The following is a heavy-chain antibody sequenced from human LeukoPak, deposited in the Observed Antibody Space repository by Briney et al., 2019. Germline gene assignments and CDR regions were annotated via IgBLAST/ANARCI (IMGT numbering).Heavy chain of an antibody. CDR1: GGSISSGGYY. CDR2: IYYSGST. V-gene: IGHV4-31*03. J-gene: IGHJ4*02. D-gene: IGHD3-10*01. Sequence: PSETLSLTGTVSGGSISSGGYYWSWIRQHPGKGLEWIGYIYYSGSTYYNPSLKSRVTISVDTSKNQFSLKLSSVTAADTAVYYCARERYYGSGSQLFDYWGQGTLVTVSS. CDR3: ARERYYGSGSQLFDY.